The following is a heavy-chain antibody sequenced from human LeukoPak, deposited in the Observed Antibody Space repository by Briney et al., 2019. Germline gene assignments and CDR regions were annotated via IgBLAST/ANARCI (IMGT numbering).Heavy chain of an antibody. J-gene: IGHJ4*02. Sequence: GGSLRLSCAASGFTFSSYSMNWVRQAPGKGLEWVSSISSSSSYIYYADSVKGRFTISRDNAKNSLYLKMNSLRAEDTAVYYCARDEYYYDSSGYYYWGQGTLVTVSS. CDR2: ISSSSSYI. CDR3: ARDEYYYDSSGYYY. D-gene: IGHD3-22*01. CDR1: GFTFSSYS. V-gene: IGHV3-21*01.